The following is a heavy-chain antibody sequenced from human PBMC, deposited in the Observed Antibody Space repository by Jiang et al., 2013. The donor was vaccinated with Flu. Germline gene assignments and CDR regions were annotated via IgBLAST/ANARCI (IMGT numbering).Heavy chain of an antibody. CDR2: IYYNGNT. Sequence: CTVSGGSISSGDFYWSWIRQPPGKGLEWIGYIYYNGNTYYNSSLKSRVIISVDTSKNQFSLELSSLTAADTAVYFCARPPRYWGQGTLVTVSS. J-gene: IGHJ4*02. CDR1: GGSISSGDFY. V-gene: IGHV4-30-4*01. CDR3: ARPPRY. D-gene: IGHD1-14*01.